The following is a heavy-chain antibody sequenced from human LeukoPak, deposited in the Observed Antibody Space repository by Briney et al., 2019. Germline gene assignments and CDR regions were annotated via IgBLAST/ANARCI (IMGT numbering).Heavy chain of an antibody. CDR3: ARGGLPKPFDY. V-gene: IGHV3-48*03. Sequence: GGSLRLSCAASGFTFSSYEMNWVRQAPGKGLEWVSYISSSGSIIYYADSVKGRFTISRDNAKNSLYPQMNSLRAEDTAVYYCARGGLPKPFDYWGQGTLVTVSS. CDR1: GFTFSSYE. D-gene: IGHD1-14*01. J-gene: IGHJ4*02. CDR2: ISSSGSII.